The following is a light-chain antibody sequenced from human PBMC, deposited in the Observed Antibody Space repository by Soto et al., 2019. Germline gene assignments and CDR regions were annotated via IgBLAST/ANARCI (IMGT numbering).Light chain of an antibody. Sequence: EIVLTQSPATLSLSPGERATLSCRASQSVSSYLAWYQQKPGQAPRLLIYDAYNRATGIQARFSGSGSGTDFTLTIRSLEPEDFAVYYCKQYNEWPITVGQGTRLEIK. CDR1: QSVSSY. CDR3: KQYNEWPIT. J-gene: IGKJ5*01. CDR2: DAY. V-gene: IGKV3-11*01.